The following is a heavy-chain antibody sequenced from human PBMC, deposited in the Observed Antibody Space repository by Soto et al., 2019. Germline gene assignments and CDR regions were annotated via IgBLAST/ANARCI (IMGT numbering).Heavy chain of an antibody. CDR2: IIPIFGTA. Sequence: SVKVSCKASGGTFSSYAISWVRQAPGQGLKRIGGIIPIFGTANYAQKFKGWVTITRATAISTAYMGLSRLRSDTTAGYYCAGETTEPFYYYGMDVWGQGTTVTV. CDR1: GGTFSSYA. D-gene: IGHD4-17*01. V-gene: IGHV1-69*05. CDR3: AGETTEPFYYYGMDV. J-gene: IGHJ6*02.